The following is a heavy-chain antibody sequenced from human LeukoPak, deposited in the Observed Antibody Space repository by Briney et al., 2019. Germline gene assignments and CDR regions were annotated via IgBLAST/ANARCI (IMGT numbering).Heavy chain of an antibody. J-gene: IGHJ4*02. CDR2: ISYDGSNK. CDR1: GFTFSSYG. CDR3: AKDEGYYDILTGCDY. V-gene: IGHV3-30*18. Sequence: GGSLRLSCAASGFTFSSYGMHWVRQAPGKGLEWVAVISYDGSNKYYADSVKGRFTISRDNSKNTLYLQMNSLRAEDTAVYYCAKDEGYYDILTGCDYWGQGTLVTVSS. D-gene: IGHD3-9*01.